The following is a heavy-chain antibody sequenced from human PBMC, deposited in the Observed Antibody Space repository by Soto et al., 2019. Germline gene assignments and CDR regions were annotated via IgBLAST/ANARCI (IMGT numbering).Heavy chain of an antibody. CDR1: GDSVSSNSAA. D-gene: IGHD3-3*01. CDR3: ARDRYDFWSGYIGHCYGMDV. J-gene: IGHJ6*02. CDR2: TYYRSKWYN. V-gene: IGHV6-1*01. Sequence: PSQTLTLTCAISGDSVSSNSAAWNWIRQSPSRGLEWLGRTYYRSKWYNDYAVSVKSRITINPDTSKNQFSLQLNSVTPEDTAVYYCARDRYDFWSGYIGHCYGMDVWGQGTTVTVSS.